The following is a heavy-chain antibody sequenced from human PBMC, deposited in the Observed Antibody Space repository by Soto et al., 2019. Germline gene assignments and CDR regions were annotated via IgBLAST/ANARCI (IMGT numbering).Heavy chain of an antibody. CDR2: IYSTGTT. Sequence: EVQLVESGGGLIQPGGSLKLSCAASGFTVGNNYMSWVRQAPGKGLEWVSLIYSTGTTKYADSVKGRFTVSRDNAKNTLYRLMISLRAEDTAVYYCAKDGRGSGSHYNSFGYWGQGTLVTVSS. V-gene: IGHV3-53*01. J-gene: IGHJ4*02. CDR3: AKDGRGSGSHYNSFGY. CDR1: GFTVGNNY. D-gene: IGHD3-10*01.